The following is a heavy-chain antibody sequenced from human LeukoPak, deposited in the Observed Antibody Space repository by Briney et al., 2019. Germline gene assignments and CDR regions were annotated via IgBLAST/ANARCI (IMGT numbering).Heavy chain of an antibody. CDR2: IYYSGST. J-gene: IGHJ4*02. V-gene: IGHV4-59*08. CDR3: ARRIVGATYDY. Sequence: PSETLSLTCTVSGGSISSYYWSWIRQPPGKGLEWIGYIYYSGSTNYNPSLKSRVTISVDTSKNQFSLKLSSVTAADTAVYYCARRIVGATYDYWGQGTLVTVSS. D-gene: IGHD1-26*01. CDR1: GGSISSYY.